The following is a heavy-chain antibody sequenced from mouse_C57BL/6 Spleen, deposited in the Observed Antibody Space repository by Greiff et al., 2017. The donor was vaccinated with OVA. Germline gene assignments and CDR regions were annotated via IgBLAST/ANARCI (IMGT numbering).Heavy chain of an antibody. J-gene: IGHJ3*01. D-gene: IGHD3-3*01. V-gene: IGHV1-50*01. CDR1: GYTFTSYW. Sequence: QVQLQQPGAELVKPGASVKLSCKASGYTFTSYWMQWVKQRPGQGLEWIGEIDPSDSYTNYNQKFKGKATLTVDTSSSTAYMQLSSLTSEDSAVYYCAREGDRAWFAYWGQGTLVTVSA. CDR2: IDPSDSYT. CDR3: AREGDRAWFAY.